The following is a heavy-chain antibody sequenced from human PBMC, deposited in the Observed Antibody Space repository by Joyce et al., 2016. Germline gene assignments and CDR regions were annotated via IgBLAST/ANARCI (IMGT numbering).Heavy chain of an antibody. CDR2: ISSSSRTI. CDR3: AKADYGDKIDAFDI. Sequence: EVQLVESGGGLVQPGGSLRLSCAASGFTFRSYSMNWVRQAPGKGLEWVSYISSSSRTIYYAYSVKGRFTISRDNAKNSLYRQMNSLRAEDTAVYYCAKADYGDKIDAFDIWGQGTMVTVSS. J-gene: IGHJ3*02. V-gene: IGHV3-48*01. D-gene: IGHD4-17*01. CDR1: GFTFRSYS.